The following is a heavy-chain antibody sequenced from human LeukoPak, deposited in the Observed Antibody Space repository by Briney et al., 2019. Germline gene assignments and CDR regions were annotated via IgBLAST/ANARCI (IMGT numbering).Heavy chain of an antibody. V-gene: IGHV1-46*01. Sequence: GASVKVSCKASGYTFTSYYMHWVRQAPGRGLEWMGIINPSGGSTSYAQKFQGRVTMTRDTSTSTVYMELSSLRSEDTAVYYCARDDVDTALLAWGQGTLVTVSS. CDR3: ARDDVDTALLA. J-gene: IGHJ5*02. CDR2: INPSGGST. D-gene: IGHD5-18*01. CDR1: GYTFTSYY.